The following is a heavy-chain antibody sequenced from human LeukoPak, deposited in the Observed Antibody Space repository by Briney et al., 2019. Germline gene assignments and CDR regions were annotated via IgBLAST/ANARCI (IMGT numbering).Heavy chain of an antibody. V-gene: IGHV3-30*02. CDR3: AKDGARHYYGSGSRLRNYYYYYMDV. D-gene: IGHD3-10*01. CDR1: GFTFSSYG. Sequence: GGSLRLSCAASGFTFSSYGMHWVRQAPGKGLEWVAFIRYDGSNKYYADSVKGRFTISRDNSKNTLYLQMNSLRAEDTAVYYCAKDGARHYYGSGSRLRNYYYYYMDVWGKGTTVTISS. J-gene: IGHJ6*03. CDR2: IRYDGSNK.